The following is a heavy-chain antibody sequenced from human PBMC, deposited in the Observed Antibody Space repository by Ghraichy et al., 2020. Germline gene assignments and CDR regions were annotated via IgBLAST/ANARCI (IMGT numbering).Heavy chain of an antibody. CDR3: ARDEHSSGYYYFGWFDP. J-gene: IGHJ5*02. V-gene: IGHV1-69*04. Sequence: SVKVSCKASGGTFSSYAISWVRQAPGQGLEWMGRIIPILGIANYAQKFQGRVTITADKSTSTAYMELSSLRSEDTAVYYCARDEHSSGYYYFGWFDPWGQGTLVTVSS. D-gene: IGHD3-22*01. CDR1: GGTFSSYA. CDR2: IIPILGIA.